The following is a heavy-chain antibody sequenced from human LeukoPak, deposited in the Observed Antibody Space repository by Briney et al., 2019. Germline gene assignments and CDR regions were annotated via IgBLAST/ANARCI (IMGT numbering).Heavy chain of an antibody. CDR3: AKLFNNWFDP. CDR1: GFTFDDYA. CDR2: ISWNSGSI. D-gene: IGHD3-10*01. J-gene: IGHJ5*02. V-gene: IGHV3-9*01. Sequence: HSGGSLRLSCAASGFTFDDYAMHWFRQAPGKGLEWVSGISWNSGSIGYADSVKGRFTISRDNAKNSLYLQMNSLRAEDTALYYCAKLFNNWFDPWGQGTLVTVSS.